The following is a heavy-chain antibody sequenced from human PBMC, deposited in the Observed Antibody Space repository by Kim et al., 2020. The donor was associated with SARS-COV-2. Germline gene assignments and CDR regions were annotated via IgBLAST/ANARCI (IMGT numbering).Heavy chain of an antibody. Sequence: ASVKVSCKASGYTFTGYYMHWVRQAPGQGLEWMGRINPNSGGTNYAQKFQGRVTMTRDTSISTAYMELSRLRSDYTAVYYCAREAGYSYGYSVDYWGQGTLVTVSS. CDR3: AREAGYSYGYSVDY. CDR2: INPNSGGT. V-gene: IGHV1-2*06. D-gene: IGHD5-18*01. J-gene: IGHJ4*02. CDR1: GYTFTGYY.